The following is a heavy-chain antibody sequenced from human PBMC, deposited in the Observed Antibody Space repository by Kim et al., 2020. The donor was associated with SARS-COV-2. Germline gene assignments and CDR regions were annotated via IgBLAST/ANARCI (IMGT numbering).Heavy chain of an antibody. J-gene: IGHJ3*02. CDR1: GFTFGDYA. CDR2: IRSKAYGVTT. D-gene: IGHD6-13*01. CDR3: TRAYSSSWPDAFDI. Sequence: GGSLRLSCTASGFTFGDYAMSWFRQAPGKGLEWVGFIRSKAYGVTTEYAASVKGRFTISRDDSKSIAYLQMNSLKTEDTAVYYCTRAYSSSWPDAFDIWGQGTMVTVSS. V-gene: IGHV3-49*03.